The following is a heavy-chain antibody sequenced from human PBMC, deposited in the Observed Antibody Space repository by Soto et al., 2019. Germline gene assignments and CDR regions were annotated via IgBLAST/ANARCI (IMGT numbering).Heavy chain of an antibody. CDR3: AREVATIAYYYGMDV. V-gene: IGHV3-21*01. Sequence: GGSLRLSCAASGFTFSSYSMNWVRQAPGKGLEWVSSISSSSSYIYYADSVKGRFTISRDNAKNSLYLQMNSLRAEDTAVYYCAREVATIAYYYGMDVWGQGTTVTVSS. CDR1: GFTFSSYS. CDR2: ISSSSSYI. D-gene: IGHD5-12*01. J-gene: IGHJ6*02.